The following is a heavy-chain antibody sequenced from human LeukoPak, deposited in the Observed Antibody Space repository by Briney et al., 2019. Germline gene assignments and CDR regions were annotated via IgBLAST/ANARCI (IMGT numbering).Heavy chain of an antibody. V-gene: IGHV3-30*03. CDR1: GFTFSSYG. CDR2: ISYDGSNK. D-gene: IGHD3-22*01. Sequence: GGSLRLSCAASGFTFSSYGMHWVRQAPGKGLEWVAVISYDGSNKYYADSVKGRFTISRDNSKNTLYLQMNSLRAEDTAVHYCARPLTMIVVVPDGFDYWGQGTLVTVSS. J-gene: IGHJ4*02. CDR3: ARPLTMIVVVPDGFDY.